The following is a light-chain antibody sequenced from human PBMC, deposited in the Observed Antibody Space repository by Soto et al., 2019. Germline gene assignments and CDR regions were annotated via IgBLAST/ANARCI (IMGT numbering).Light chain of an antibody. CDR3: QQYDGN. CDR2: SAS. CDR1: QSISTW. J-gene: IGKJ4*01. Sequence: DIQMTQSPSTLSASVGDRVIITCRASQSISTWLAWYQQKPGEGPKLLIYSASTLQRGVPSRFSGSGSGTEFTLTISGLQPDDFATYYYQQYDGNFGGGTRVEIK. V-gene: IGKV1-5*01.